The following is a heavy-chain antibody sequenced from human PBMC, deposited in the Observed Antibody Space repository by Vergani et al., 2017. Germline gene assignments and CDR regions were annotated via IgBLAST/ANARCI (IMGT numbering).Heavy chain of an antibody. CDR3: ARGPEYSSGWYSYYFDY. V-gene: IGHV3-48*03. CDR2: ISSSGSTI. D-gene: IGHD6-19*01. Sequence: EVQLVESGGGLVQPGGSLRLSCAASGFTFSSYEMNWVRQAPGKGLEWVSYISSSGSTIYYADSVKGGFTISRDNAKNSLYLQMNSLRAEDTAVYYCARGPEYSSGWYSYYFDYWGQGTLVTVSS. CDR1: GFTFSSYE. J-gene: IGHJ4*02.